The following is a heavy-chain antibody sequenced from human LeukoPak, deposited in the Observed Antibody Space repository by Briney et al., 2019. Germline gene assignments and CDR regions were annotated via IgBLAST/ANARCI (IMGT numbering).Heavy chain of an antibody. D-gene: IGHD3-3*01. CDR1: GGSFSGYY. V-gene: IGHV4-34*01. CDR2: INHSGST. Sequence: SETLSLTCAVYGGSFSGYYWSWIRQPPGKGLEWIGEINHSGSTNYNPSLKSRVTISVDTSKNQFSLKLSSVTAADTAVYYCARVCSKSGYGMDVWGQGTTVTVSS. CDR3: ARVCSKSGYGMDV. J-gene: IGHJ6*02.